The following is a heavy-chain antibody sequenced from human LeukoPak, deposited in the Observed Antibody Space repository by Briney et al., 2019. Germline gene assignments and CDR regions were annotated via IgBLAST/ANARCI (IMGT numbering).Heavy chain of an antibody. CDR3: ARGPARGYRAYYYYYMDV. Sequence: SETLSLTCTVSGGSISSSSYYWGWIRQPPGKGLDWIGSIYYSGSTYYNPSLKSRFTISVDTSKNQFSLKPSSVTAADTAVYYCARGPARGYRAYYYYYMDVWGKGTTVTVSS. J-gene: IGHJ6*03. CDR1: GGSISSSSYY. D-gene: IGHD5-18*01. V-gene: IGHV4-39*01. CDR2: IYYSGST.